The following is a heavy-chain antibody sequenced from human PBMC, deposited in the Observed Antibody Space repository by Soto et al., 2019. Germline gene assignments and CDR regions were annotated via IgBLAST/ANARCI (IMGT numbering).Heavy chain of an antibody. CDR2: IYSGGST. J-gene: IGHJ4*02. CDR1: GFTVSSNY. CDR3: ARVAAAGTEDY. D-gene: IGHD6-13*01. V-gene: IGHV3-66*01. Sequence: GSLRLSCAASGFTVSSNYMSWVRQAPGKGLEWVSVIYSGGSTYYADSVKGRFTISRDNSKNTLYLQMNSLRAEDTAVYYCARVAAAGTEDYWGQGTLVTVSS.